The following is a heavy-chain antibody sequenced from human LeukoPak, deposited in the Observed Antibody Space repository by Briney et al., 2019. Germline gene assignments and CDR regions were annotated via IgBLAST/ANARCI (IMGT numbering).Heavy chain of an antibody. CDR2: IYRDGSS. CDR1: GLSVSSNY. J-gene: IGHJ4*02. D-gene: IGHD3-9*01. V-gene: IGHV3-66*01. CDR3: ARSFYDILIGYYQYFDY. Sequence: GGSLRLSCVASGLSVSSNYMSWVRQAPGKGLEWVSVIYRDGSSYYAESMKGRFTISRDNSKNTLYIQMNSLRAEDTAVYYCARSFYDILIGYYQYFDYWGQGTLVTVSS.